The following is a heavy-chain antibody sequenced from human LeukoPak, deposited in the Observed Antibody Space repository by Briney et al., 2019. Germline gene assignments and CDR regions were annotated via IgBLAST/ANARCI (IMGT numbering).Heavy chain of an antibody. Sequence: ASVKVSCKVSGYTLTELSMHWVRQAPGKGLEWMGGFDPEDGETIHAQKFQGRVTMTEDTSTDTAYMELSSLRSEDTAVYYCASLVTAIRGVDWFDPWGQGTLVTVSS. CDR1: GYTLTELS. J-gene: IGHJ5*02. D-gene: IGHD2-21*02. CDR3: ASLVTAIRGVDWFDP. CDR2: FDPEDGET. V-gene: IGHV1-24*01.